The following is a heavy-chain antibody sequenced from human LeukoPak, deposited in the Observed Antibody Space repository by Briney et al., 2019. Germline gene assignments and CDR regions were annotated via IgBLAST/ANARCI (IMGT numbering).Heavy chain of an antibody. J-gene: IGHJ6*02. CDR3: ARAQGINYDILTGYSTYYYYGMDV. V-gene: IGHV1-2*02. CDR1: GYTFTGYY. Sequence: ASVKVSCKASGYTFTGYYMHWVRQAPGQGLEWMGWINPNSGGTNYAQKFQGRVTMTRDTSISTAYMELSSLRSEDTAVYYCARAQGINYDILTGYSTYYYYGMDVWGQGTTVTVSS. CDR2: INPNSGGT. D-gene: IGHD3-9*01.